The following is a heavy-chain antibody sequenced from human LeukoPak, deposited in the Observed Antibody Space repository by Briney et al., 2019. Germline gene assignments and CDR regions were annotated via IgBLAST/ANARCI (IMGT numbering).Heavy chain of an antibody. CDR1: GFTFSISA. V-gene: IGHV3-23*01. CDR2: ISDRAAT. J-gene: IGHJ4*02. CDR3: AKAGGGYPYY. Sequence: PGGSLRLSCAASGFTFSISAISWVRQAPGKGLECVSVISDRAATFYADSVKGRFIISRDNSRNTVYLQMNALRAEDTAIYYCAKAGGGYPYYWGQGTLATVSS. D-gene: IGHD3-16*01.